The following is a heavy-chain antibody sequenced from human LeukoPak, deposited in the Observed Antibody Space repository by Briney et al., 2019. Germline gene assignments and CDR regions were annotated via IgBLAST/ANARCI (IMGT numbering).Heavy chain of an antibody. CDR2: TYYRSKWYN. D-gene: IGHD3-22*01. Sequence: SQTLSLTCAISGDNVSSNSAAWNWIRQSPSRGLEWLGRTYYRSKWYNDYAVSVKSRITINPDTSKNQFSLQLNSVTPEDTAVYYCAREGPDLYDSSGYYLDYWGQGTLVTVSS. CDR1: GDNVSSNSAA. J-gene: IGHJ4*02. CDR3: AREGPDLYDSSGYYLDY. V-gene: IGHV6-1*01.